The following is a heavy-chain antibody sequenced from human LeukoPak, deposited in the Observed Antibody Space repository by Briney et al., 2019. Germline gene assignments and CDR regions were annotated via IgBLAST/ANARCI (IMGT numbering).Heavy chain of an antibody. CDR2: LTGDGNT. CDR3: AKVKWKLIGYFDY. V-gene: IGHV3-23*01. J-gene: IGHJ4*02. D-gene: IGHD1-20*01. Sequence: PGGSLRLSCSASGFTFNNYAMHWVRQAPGKGLEWVSVLTGDGNTYYADSVKGRFTNSRDDSKNTLFLQMNSLRAEDTAVYFCAKVKWKLIGYFDYWGQGTLVTVSS. CDR1: GFTFNNYA.